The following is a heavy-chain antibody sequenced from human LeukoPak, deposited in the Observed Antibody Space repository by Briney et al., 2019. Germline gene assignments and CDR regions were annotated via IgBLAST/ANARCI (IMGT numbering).Heavy chain of an antibody. CDR2: INHSGST. CDR3: ARGPRGYSGYGLLRFDY. V-gene: IGHV4-4*02. CDR1: GGSISSSTNW. Sequence: SGTLSLTCAVSGGSISSSTNWWSWVRQPPGKGLEWIGEINHSGSTNYNPSLKSRVTISVDTSKNQFSLKLSSVTAADTAVYYCARGPRGYSGYGLLRFDYWGQGTLVSVSS. D-gene: IGHD5-12*01. J-gene: IGHJ4*02.